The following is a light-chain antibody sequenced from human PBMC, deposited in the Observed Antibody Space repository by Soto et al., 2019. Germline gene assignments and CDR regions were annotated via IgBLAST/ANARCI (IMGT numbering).Light chain of an antibody. J-gene: IGLJ2*01. Sequence: QSALTQPASVSGSPGQSFTISCTGTSSDVGGYNYVSWYQQYPGKAPKLIIYEVSNRPSGVSNRFSGSKSGNTASLTISGLQGEDEADYYCNSYTSSSTVVFGGGTKLTVL. CDR3: NSYTSSSTVV. CDR2: EVS. CDR1: SSDVGGYNY. V-gene: IGLV2-14*01.